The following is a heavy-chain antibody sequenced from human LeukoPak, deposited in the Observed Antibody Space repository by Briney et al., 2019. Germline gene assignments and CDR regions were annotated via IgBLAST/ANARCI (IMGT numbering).Heavy chain of an antibody. J-gene: IGHJ4*02. D-gene: IGHD5-24*01. V-gene: IGHV4-59*08. Sequence: PSETLSLTCTVSGGSVSSYYWSRIRQPPGKGLEWIGYIYYSGSTKYNPSLKSRVTISVDTSKNQFSLKLSSVTAADTAVYYCARGARAGYNLEPFDYWGQGTLVTVSS. CDR1: GGSVSSYY. CDR2: IYYSGST. CDR3: ARGARAGYNLEPFDY.